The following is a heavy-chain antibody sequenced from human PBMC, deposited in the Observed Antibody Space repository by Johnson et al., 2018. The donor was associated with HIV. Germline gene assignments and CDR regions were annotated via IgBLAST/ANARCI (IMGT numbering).Heavy chain of an antibody. CDR2: IYSGGTT. CDR3: AKEEGLAAAGTGEAFDI. CDR1: GFTFSDHY. J-gene: IGHJ3*02. D-gene: IGHD6-13*01. Sequence: VHLVESGGCLVKPGGSLRLSCAGSGFTFSDHYMSWVRQGPGKGLEWVSLIYSGGTTYYADSLKGRFIISRDNSKNTLYLHMNSLRAEDTAVYYCAKEEGLAAAGTGEAFDIWGQGTMVTVSS. V-gene: IGHV3-66*01.